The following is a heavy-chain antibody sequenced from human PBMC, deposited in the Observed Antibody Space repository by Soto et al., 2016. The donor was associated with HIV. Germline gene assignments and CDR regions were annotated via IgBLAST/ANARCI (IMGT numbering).Heavy chain of an antibody. CDR1: GFTFSSYA. V-gene: IGHV3-23*01. J-gene: IGHJ6*02. Sequence: EVQLLESGGGLVQPGGSLRLSCAASGFTFSSYATSWVRQAPGKGLEWVSAISGSGGSTYYADSVKGRFTISRDNSKNTLNLQMNSLRAEDTAVYYCAKVYSSGAYYHYGMDVWGQGTTVTV. CDR3: AKVYSSGAYYHYGMDV. CDR2: ISGSGGST. D-gene: IGHD6-19*01.